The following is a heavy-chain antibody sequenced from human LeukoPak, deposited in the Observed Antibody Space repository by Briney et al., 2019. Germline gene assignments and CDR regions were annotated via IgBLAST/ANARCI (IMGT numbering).Heavy chain of an antibody. V-gene: IGHV1-2*02. J-gene: IGHJ5*02. CDR1: GYTFTGYY. Sequence: GASVKVSCKASGYTFTGYYMHWVRQAPGQGLEWMGWINPNSGGTNYAQKFQGRVTMTRDTSISTAYMELSSLRSEDTAVYYCATDIRDYDFWSGRPSFDPWGQGTLVTVSS. D-gene: IGHD3-3*01. CDR3: ATDIRDYDFWSGRPSFDP. CDR2: INPNSGGT.